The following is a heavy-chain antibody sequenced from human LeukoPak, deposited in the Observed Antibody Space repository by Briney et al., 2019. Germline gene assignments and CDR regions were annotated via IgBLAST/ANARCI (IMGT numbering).Heavy chain of an antibody. CDR3: ARRSIAAAGKLDY. CDR2: ISSSSSYI. CDR1: GFTFSSYS. Sequence: GGSLRLSCAASGFTFSSYSMNWVRQAPGKGLEWVSPISSSSSYIYYADSVKGRFTISRDNAKNSLYLQMNSLRAEDTAVYYCARRSIAAAGKLDYWGQGTLVTVSS. D-gene: IGHD6-13*01. J-gene: IGHJ4*02. V-gene: IGHV3-21*01.